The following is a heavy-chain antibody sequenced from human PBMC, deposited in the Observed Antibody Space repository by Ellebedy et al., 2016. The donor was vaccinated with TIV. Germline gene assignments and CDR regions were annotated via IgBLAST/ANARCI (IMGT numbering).Heavy chain of an antibody. D-gene: IGHD3-10*02. CDR2: IWYDGSNN. J-gene: IGHJ2*01. Sequence: GGSLRLXCAASGFTFSAFAMHWVRQAPGKGLEWVAVIWYDGSNNDYEDSVKGRFTISRDNSKNTLYLQMNSLRAEDTAMYYCARQMLSPHWFFDLWGRGTLVTVSS. CDR1: GFTFSAFA. CDR3: ARQMLSPHWFFDL. V-gene: IGHV3-33*01.